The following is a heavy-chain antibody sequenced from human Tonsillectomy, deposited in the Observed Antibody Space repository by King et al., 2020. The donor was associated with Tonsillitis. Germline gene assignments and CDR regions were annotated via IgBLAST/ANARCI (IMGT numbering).Heavy chain of an antibody. D-gene: IGHD3-10*01. Sequence: VQLVESGGGLVQPGGSLRLSCAASGFTFSSYVMSWVRQAPGKGLEWVSVIYSGGSSTYYADSVKGRFTISRDNSKNTLYLQMNSLRAEDTAVYYCAKGLGYGSRSYPPFYFDYWGQGTLVTVSS. CDR2: IYSGGSST. J-gene: IGHJ4*02. CDR1: GFTFSSYV. CDR3: AKGLGYGSRSYPPFYFDY. V-gene: IGHV3-23*03.